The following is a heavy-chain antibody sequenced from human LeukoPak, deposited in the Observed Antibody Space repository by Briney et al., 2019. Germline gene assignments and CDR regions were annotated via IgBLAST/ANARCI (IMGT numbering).Heavy chain of an antibody. V-gene: IGHV3-49*04. J-gene: IGHJ6*02. D-gene: IGHD3-16*02. CDR3: RAPLYDYVWGSYRYGVGMDV. Sequence: GRSLRLSCTASGFTFGDYAMSWVRQAPGKGLEWVGFIRSKAYGGTTEYAASVKGRFTISRDDSKSIAYLQMNSLKTEDTAVYYCRAPLYDYVWGSYRYGVGMDVWGQGTTVTVSS. CDR1: GFTFGDYA. CDR2: IRSKAYGGTT.